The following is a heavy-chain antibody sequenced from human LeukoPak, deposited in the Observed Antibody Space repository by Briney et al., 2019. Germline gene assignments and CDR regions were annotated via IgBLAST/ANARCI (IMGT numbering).Heavy chain of an antibody. CDR1: GGSISSYY. CDR3: ARAAAMFREFDY. CDR2: IHYSGST. V-gene: IGHV4-59*01. Sequence: PSETLSLTCTVSGGSISSYYWSWIRQPPGKGREGIGYIHYSGSTNYNPSLRSRVTISVDTSKNHFSLKLSSVTAADTAVYYCARAAAMFREFDYWGPGTLVTVSS. J-gene: IGHJ4*02. D-gene: IGHD2-2*01.